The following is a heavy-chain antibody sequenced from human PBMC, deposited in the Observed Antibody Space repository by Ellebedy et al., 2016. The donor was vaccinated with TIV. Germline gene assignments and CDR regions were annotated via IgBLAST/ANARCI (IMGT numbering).Heavy chain of an antibody. CDR1: GYRFTSYW. CDR2: IDTRDPYT. J-gene: IGHJ4*02. Sequence: PGGSLRLSCKGSGYRFTSYWISWVRQMPGKGLEWMGRIDTRDPYTNYSPSFQGHVTISAGKSLSTAYLQWSSLKASDTAMYYCAREGESGYDRLDFWGQGTLVTVSS. V-gene: IGHV5-10-1*01. CDR3: AREGESGYDRLDF. D-gene: IGHD5-12*01.